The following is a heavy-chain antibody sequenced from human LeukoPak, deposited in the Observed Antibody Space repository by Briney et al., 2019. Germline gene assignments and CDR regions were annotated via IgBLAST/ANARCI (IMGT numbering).Heavy chain of an antibody. V-gene: IGHV3-23*01. Sequence: GGSLRLSCAASGFTFNTYAMSWVRQAPGKGLEWLSAISDTAGSTYYADSVKGRFTISRDNSKNTLYLQMNSLRAEDTAVYYCSNLYSTNYWGQGTLVTVSS. CDR3: SNLYSTNY. CDR1: GFTFNTYA. D-gene: IGHD6-13*01. CDR2: ISDTAGST. J-gene: IGHJ4*02.